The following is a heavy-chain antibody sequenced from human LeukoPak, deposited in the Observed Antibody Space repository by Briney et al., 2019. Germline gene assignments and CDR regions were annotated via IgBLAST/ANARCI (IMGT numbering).Heavy chain of an antibody. CDR1: GFSFDDYA. CDR3: AKDNRGVTRGVFDY. J-gene: IGHJ4*02. CDR2: ISWSSGNI. D-gene: IGHD3-10*01. Sequence: GRSLRLSCAASGFSFDDYAMHWVRQAPGKGLEWVSGISWSSGNIGYADSVKGRFTISRDNAKNSLYLQMNSLRPEDMAFYYCAKDNRGVTRGVFDYWGQGTLVTVSS. V-gene: IGHV3-9*03.